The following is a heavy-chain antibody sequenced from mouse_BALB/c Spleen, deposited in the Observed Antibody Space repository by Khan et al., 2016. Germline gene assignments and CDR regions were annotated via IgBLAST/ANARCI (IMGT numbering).Heavy chain of an antibody. Sequence: VQLKQSGAALVKPGASVKLSCTASGFNIKDTYMHWVKQRPEQGLEWIGRNDPANGNSKYDPKFQGKATIIVDKSSNTAYLTHTSLTSEDTAVYYCASLDPIYYYGSRYCYCGRGTTLTVFS. J-gene: IGHJ2*01. V-gene: IGHV14-3*02. CDR3: ASLDPIYYYGSRYCY. D-gene: IGHD1-1*01. CDR1: GFNIKDTY. CDR2: NDPANGNS.